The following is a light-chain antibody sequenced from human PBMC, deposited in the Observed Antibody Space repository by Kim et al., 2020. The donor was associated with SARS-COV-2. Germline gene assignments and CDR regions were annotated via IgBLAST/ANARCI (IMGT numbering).Light chain of an antibody. J-gene: IGKJ4*01. CDR3: QQRSDWPLLA. Sequence: LSPGERATLSCRASENINNHLVWYQQRPGQAPRVLIYDASNRATGIPARFSGSGSGTDFTLTISSLEPEDFAVYYCQQRSDWPLLAFGGGTKLEI. V-gene: IGKV3-11*01. CDR1: ENINNH. CDR2: DAS.